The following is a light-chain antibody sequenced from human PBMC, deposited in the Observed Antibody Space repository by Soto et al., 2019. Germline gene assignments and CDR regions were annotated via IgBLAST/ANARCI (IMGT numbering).Light chain of an antibody. CDR1: SSDVGNYNY. V-gene: IGLV2-14*03. Sequence: QSVLTQPASVSGSPGQSITISCTGTSSDVGNYNYVSWYQQHPGKAPKLMIYDVSKRPSGVSDRFSGSKSGNTASLTISGLQAEDEADYYCNSYTSSSTLVFGGGTKLTVL. CDR2: DVS. CDR3: NSYTSSSTLV. J-gene: IGLJ2*01.